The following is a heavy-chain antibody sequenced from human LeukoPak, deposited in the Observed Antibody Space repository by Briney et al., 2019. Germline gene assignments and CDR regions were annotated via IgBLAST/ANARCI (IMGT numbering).Heavy chain of an antibody. V-gene: IGHV4-39*01. CDR2: IYYRGST. Sequence: SETLSLTCTVSGGSISSSSSYWGWIRQPPGKGLECIGSIYYRGSTYYNPSLKSRVTISVDTSKNQFSLKLSSVTAADTAVYYCARQVEYSSSWFDYWGQGTLVTVSS. J-gene: IGHJ4*02. CDR1: GGSISSSSSY. D-gene: IGHD6-13*01. CDR3: ARQVEYSSSWFDY.